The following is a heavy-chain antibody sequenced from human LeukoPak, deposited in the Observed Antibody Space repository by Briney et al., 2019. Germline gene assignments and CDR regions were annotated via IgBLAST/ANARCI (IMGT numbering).Heavy chain of an antibody. V-gene: IGHV1-18*01. Sequence: GASVKVSSKASGYTFTDFAMSWVRQAPGQGLEWMGKISVYSGHTNSVQKFQGRVTMTRDTSTSTAYMELMSLRPDDTAVYFCARNGDPGPYYFDFWGQGTLVTVSS. CDR2: ISVYSGHT. CDR1: GYTFTDFA. CDR3: ARNGDPGPYYFDF. D-gene: IGHD2-21*02. J-gene: IGHJ4*02.